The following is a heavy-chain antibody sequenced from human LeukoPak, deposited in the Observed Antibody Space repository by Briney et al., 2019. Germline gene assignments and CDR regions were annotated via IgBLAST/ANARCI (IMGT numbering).Heavy chain of an antibody. CDR1: GGSMSNYY. CDR3: ARLDPPTYYYDSSGYYLGAFDI. J-gene: IGHJ3*02. Sequence: SETLSLTCTVSGGSMSNYYWTWLRQPPGKGLEWIGYIYYSGSTNYNPSLKSRVTVSVDTSKMQFSLKLSSVTAADTAVYYCARLDPPTYYYDSSGYYLGAFDIWGQGTMVTVSS. V-gene: IGHV4-59*08. CDR2: IYYSGST. D-gene: IGHD3-22*01.